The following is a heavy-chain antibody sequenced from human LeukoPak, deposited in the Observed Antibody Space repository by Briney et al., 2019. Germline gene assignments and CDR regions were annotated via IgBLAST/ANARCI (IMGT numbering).Heavy chain of an antibody. D-gene: IGHD4-17*01. Sequence: GGSLRLSCAASGFTFSSYGMHWVRQAPGKGLEWVAVISYDGSNKYYADSVKGRFTISRDNSKNTLYLQMNSLRAEDTAVYYCAKPITVTTNYFDYWGQGTLVTVSS. CDR3: AKPITVTTNYFDY. V-gene: IGHV3-30*18. J-gene: IGHJ4*02. CDR2: ISYDGSNK. CDR1: GFTFSSYG.